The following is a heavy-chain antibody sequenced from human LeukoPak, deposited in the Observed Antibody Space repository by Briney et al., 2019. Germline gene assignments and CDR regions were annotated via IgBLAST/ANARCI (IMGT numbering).Heavy chain of an antibody. CDR3: ARDGDYGTGSYYRGCIDS. CDR2: IHPTRGDT. CDR1: AYSFTAFY. D-gene: IGHD3-10*01. J-gene: IGHJ4*02. V-gene: IGHV1-2*02. Sequence: GASVKVSCKSSAYSFTAFYIHRVRQAPAQGLEWMGWIHPTRGDTNYAQKFQGRVTMTRDTSISTAYLDLSSLRSDDTAVYYWARDGDYGTGSYYRGCIDSWGQGTPVTVSP.